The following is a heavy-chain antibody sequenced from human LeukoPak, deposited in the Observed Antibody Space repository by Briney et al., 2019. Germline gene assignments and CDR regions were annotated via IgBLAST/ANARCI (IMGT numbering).Heavy chain of an antibody. CDR1: GGSISSYY. J-gene: IGHJ4*02. D-gene: IGHD6-6*01. CDR3: ARGVEAARPYYFDY. CDR2: IYYSGST. V-gene: IGHV4-59*01. Sequence: SGTLSLTCTVSGGSISSYYWSWIRQPPGKGLEWIGYIYYSGSTNYNPSLKSRVTISVDTSKNQFSLKLSSVTAADTAVYYCARGVEAARPYYFDYWGQGTLVTVSS.